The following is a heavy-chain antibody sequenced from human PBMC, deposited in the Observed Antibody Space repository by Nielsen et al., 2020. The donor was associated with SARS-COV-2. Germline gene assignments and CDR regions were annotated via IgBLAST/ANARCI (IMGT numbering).Heavy chain of an antibody. V-gene: IGHV3-11*05. CDR3: ARERVYFDL. J-gene: IGHJ2*01. CDR2: IGRSSSTT. Sequence: GESLTISCAASGFSFSDYYMSWVRPAPGKGLEWISTIGRSSSTTNNADSVKGRFTISRDNANLYLQMTSLRVEDTAVYYCARERVYFDLWGRGTLVTVSS. CDR1: GFSFSDYY.